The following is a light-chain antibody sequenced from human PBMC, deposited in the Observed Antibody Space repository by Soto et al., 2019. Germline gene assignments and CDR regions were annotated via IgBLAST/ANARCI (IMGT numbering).Light chain of an antibody. V-gene: IGKV1-39*01. J-gene: IGKJ4*01. CDR2: SAS. CDR1: QSISKY. Sequence: DIQMTQSPSSLSASVGDRVTITCRASQSISKYLNWYQQKPGKAPKLLMYSASSLLSGVPSRFSGTGSGTDFTLTISRLQPEDFATYYCQQSNSVPLTFGGGTAVEIE. CDR3: QQSNSVPLT.